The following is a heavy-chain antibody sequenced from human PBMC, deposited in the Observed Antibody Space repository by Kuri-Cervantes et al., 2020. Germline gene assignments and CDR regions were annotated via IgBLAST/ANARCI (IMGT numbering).Heavy chain of an antibody. CDR2: INPSGGST. CDR3: ATPDPYYYDSSGSDVVRY. CDR1: GYTFTSYY. V-gene: IGHV1-46*01. Sequence: ASVKVSCKASGYTFTSYYMHWVRQAPGQGLEWMGIINPSGGSTSYAQKFQGRVTMTEDTSTDTAYMELSSLRSEDTAVYYCATPDPYYYDSSGSDVVRYWGQGTLVTVSS. J-gene: IGHJ4*02. D-gene: IGHD3-22*01.